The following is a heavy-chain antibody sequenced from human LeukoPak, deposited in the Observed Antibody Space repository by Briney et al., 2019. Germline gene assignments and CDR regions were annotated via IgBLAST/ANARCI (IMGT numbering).Heavy chain of an antibody. J-gene: IGHJ4*02. V-gene: IGHV4-39*01. Sequence: SETLSLTCTVSGGSISSSSYYWGWIRQPPGKGLEWIGSNYYSGSTYYTPYLKSRVTISGVTSKSQFSLKLISGTVADTAVYYCARQVVPAAIGIWNRSGPVSYIDYWGQGTLVSVSS. D-gene: IGHD2-2*01. CDR1: GGSISSSSYY. CDR2: NYYSGST. CDR3: ARQVVPAAIGIWNRSGPVSYIDY.